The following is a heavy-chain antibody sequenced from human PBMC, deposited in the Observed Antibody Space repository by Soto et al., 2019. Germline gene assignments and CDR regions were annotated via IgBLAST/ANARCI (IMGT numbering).Heavy chain of an antibody. CDR1: GFTFSDYY. D-gene: IGHD3-22*01. J-gene: IGHJ4*02. V-gene: IGHV3-11*06. Sequence: LRXCCSTSGFTFSDYYMSWIRQAPGKGLEWLSYISSSATYAIYADSVKGRFTLSRDNAKNSLYLQMNSLRAEDTAVYYCARNDSSGYLDSWGQGTLVTVSS. CDR3: ARNDSSGYLDS. CDR2: ISSSATYA.